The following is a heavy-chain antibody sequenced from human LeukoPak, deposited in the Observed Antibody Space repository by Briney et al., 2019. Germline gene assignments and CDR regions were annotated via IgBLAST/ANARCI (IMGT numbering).Heavy chain of an antibody. CDR1: GFTFSSYW. Sequence: GGSLRLSCAASGFTFSSYWMSWVRQAPGKGLEWVANIKKDGSEKYYVDSVKGRFTISRDNAKTALYLQMNSLRAEDTAVYYCATGAYNFDPWGQGTLVTVSS. V-gene: IGHV3-7*03. CDR3: ATGAYNFDP. J-gene: IGHJ5*02. CDR2: IKKDGSEK. D-gene: IGHD1-1*01.